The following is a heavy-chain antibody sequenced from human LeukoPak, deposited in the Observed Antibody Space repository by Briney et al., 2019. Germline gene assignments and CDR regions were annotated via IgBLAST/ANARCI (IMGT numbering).Heavy chain of an antibody. CDR3: ARGRLGRYDAFDI. J-gene: IGHJ3*02. CDR1: GGSISSYS. Sequence: SETLSLTCTVSGGSISSYSWSWIRQPPGKGLEWIGYIYYSGSTIYNPSLKSRVTISVDTSKNQFSLKLSSVTAADTAVYYCARGRLGRYDAFDIWGQGTMVTVSS. V-gene: IGHV4-59*01. D-gene: IGHD3-16*01. CDR2: IYYSGST.